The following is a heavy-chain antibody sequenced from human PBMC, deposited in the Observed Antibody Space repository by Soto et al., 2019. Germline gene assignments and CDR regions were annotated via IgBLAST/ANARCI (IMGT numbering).Heavy chain of an antibody. Sequence: GESLKISCNGSGYSFTSYWIGWVRQMPGKGLEWMGIIYPGDSDTRYSPSFQGQVTISADKSISTAYLQWSSLKASDTAMYYCARLPIGYCSGGSCYSDNYFDYWGQGTLVTVSS. J-gene: IGHJ4*02. CDR2: IYPGDSDT. D-gene: IGHD2-15*01. CDR3: ARLPIGYCSGGSCYSDNYFDY. V-gene: IGHV5-51*01. CDR1: GYSFTSYW.